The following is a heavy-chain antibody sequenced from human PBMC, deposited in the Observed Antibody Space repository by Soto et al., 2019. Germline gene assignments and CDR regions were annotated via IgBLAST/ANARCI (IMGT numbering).Heavy chain of an antibody. V-gene: IGHV4-59*08. D-gene: IGHD3-10*01. J-gene: IGHJ6*02. CDR1: GGSFSPNY. CDR3: ARHGAKSYGSGEYGMDV. CDR2: VYYSGNT. Sequence: PSETLSLTCTVSGGSFSPNYWSWIRQPPGKGLEWIGYVYYSGNTKYNPSLKSRITIVVDTSKNQFSLKLSSVTAADTALYYCARHGAKSYGSGEYGMDVWGQGTMVTVSS.